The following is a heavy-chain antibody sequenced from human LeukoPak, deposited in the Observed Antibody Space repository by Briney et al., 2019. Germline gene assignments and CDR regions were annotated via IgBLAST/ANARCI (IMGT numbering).Heavy chain of an antibody. Sequence: GGSLRLSCADSGFTSNKYWMSWVRQAPGKGLEWVANIDQDGSQKYYVDSVKGRFTISRDNAKSSVFLQMNSLRAEDTAVYYCAKQLMDYWGQGTLVTVSS. D-gene: IGHD3-16*01. J-gene: IGHJ4*02. V-gene: IGHV3-7*01. CDR2: IDQDGSQK. CDR3: AKQLMDY. CDR1: GFTSNKYW.